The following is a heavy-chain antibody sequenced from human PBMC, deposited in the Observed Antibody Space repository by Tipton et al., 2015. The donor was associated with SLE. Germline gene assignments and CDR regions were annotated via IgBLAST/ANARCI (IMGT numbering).Heavy chain of an antibody. CDR3: AGRGCSSTSCHDP. CDR1: GGSISSHY. CDR2: IYTSGST. Sequence: GLVKPSETLSLTCTVSGGSISSHYWSWIRQPAGKGLEWIGYIYTSGSTNYNPSLKSRVTISVDTSKNQFSLKLSSVTAADTAVYYCAGRGCSSTSCHDPWGQGTLVTVSS. D-gene: IGHD2-2*01. J-gene: IGHJ5*02. V-gene: IGHV4-4*09.